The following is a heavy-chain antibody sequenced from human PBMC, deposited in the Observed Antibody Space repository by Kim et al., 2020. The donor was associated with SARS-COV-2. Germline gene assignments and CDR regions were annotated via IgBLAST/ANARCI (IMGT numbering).Heavy chain of an antibody. V-gene: IGHV3-49*04. Sequence: GGSLRLSCTASGFTFGDYAMSWVRQAPGKGLEWVGFIRSKAYGGTTEYAASVKGRFTISRDDSKSIAYLQMNSLKTEDTAVYYCTRDLEYCSGGSCYFLTPHYYYYYMDVWGKGTTVTVSS. D-gene: IGHD2-15*01. CDR2: IRSKAYGGTT. J-gene: IGHJ6*03. CDR1: GFTFGDYA. CDR3: TRDLEYCSGGSCYFLTPHYYYYYMDV.